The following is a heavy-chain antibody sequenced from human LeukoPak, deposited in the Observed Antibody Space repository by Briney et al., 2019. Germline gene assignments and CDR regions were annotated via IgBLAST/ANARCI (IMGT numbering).Heavy chain of an antibody. Sequence: GGSLRLSCAASGFTFSSYAMSWVRQAPGKGLEWVSAISGSGGSTYYADSVKGRFTISRDNSKNTLYLQMNSPRAEDTAVYYSAKGRSVAVAGTNAFDIWGQGTMVTVSS. CDR3: AKGRSVAVAGTNAFDI. D-gene: IGHD6-19*01. CDR2: ISGSGGST. J-gene: IGHJ3*02. CDR1: GFTFSSYA. V-gene: IGHV3-23*01.